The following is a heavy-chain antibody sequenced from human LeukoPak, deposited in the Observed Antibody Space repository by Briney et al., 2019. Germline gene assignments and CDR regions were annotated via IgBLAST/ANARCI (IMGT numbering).Heavy chain of an antibody. CDR2: INHSGST. J-gene: IGHJ5*02. D-gene: IGHD6-13*01. CDR1: GGSFSGYY. Sequence: SETLSLTCAVYGGSFSGYYWSWIRQPPGKGLEWIGEINHSGSTNYNPSLKSRVTISVDTSENQFSLKLSSVTAADTAVYYCARRSSSFPNWFDPRGQGTLVTVSS. V-gene: IGHV4-34*01. CDR3: ARRSSSFPNWFDP.